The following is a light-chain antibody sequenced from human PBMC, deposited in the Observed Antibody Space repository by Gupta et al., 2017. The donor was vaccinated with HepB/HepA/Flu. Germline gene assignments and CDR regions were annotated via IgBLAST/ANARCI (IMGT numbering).Light chain of an antibody. CDR1: SLRSYY. Sequence: SAELTQDPAVSVALGQTVGITCRGDSLRSYYASWYQQKPGQAPVLVIYGKNNRPSGIPDRFSGSSSGNTASLTIAGAQAEDEADYYCNARDSSGNAVVFGGGTKLTVL. V-gene: IGLV3-19*01. CDR2: GKN. J-gene: IGLJ2*01. CDR3: NARDSSGNAVV.